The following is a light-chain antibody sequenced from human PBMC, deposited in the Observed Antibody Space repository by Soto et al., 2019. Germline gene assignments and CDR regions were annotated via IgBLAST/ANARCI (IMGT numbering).Light chain of an antibody. Sequence: IQMTQSPSSLSASVGDRVTITCRASQTMNNYLNWYQQKPGRVPKLLIYTTSRLQSGVPSRFSGSGSGTDFTLTISSLQPEDIAIYYCQQNYNTPLTFGGGTKVEIK. CDR1: QTMNNY. V-gene: IGKV1-39*01. CDR2: TTS. CDR3: QQNYNTPLT. J-gene: IGKJ4*01.